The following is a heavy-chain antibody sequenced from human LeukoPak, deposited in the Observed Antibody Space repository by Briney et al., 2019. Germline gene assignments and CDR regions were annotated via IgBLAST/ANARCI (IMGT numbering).Heavy chain of an antibody. Sequence: GGSLRLSCAASGFTFSSYDMHWVRQATGKGLEWVSAIGTAGDTYYPGSVKGRFTISRENAKNSLYLQMNSLRVEDTAVYYCVRGADTGYSSDSWGQGTLVTVSS. CDR3: VRGADTGYSSDS. V-gene: IGHV3-13*01. J-gene: IGHJ4*02. CDR2: IGTAGDT. D-gene: IGHD3-9*01. CDR1: GFTFSSYD.